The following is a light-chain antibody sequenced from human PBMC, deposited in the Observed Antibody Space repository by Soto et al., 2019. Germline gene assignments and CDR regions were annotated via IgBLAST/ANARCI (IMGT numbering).Light chain of an antibody. CDR3: SSYTRSSTLYV. Sequence: QSVLTQPASVSGSPGQSITISCTGTRSDVGGYNYVSWYQQHPGKAPKLMIYDVSNRPSGVSNRFSGSKSGNTASLTISGLQAEDEADYYCSSYTRSSTLYVFGTGTKLTVL. J-gene: IGLJ1*01. CDR2: DVS. V-gene: IGLV2-14*01. CDR1: RSDVGGYNY.